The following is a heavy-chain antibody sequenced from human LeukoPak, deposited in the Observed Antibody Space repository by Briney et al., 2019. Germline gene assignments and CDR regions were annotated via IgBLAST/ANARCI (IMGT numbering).Heavy chain of an antibody. D-gene: IGHD3-10*01. CDR1: GGSISSYY. J-gene: IGHJ6*03. CDR3: ARGSRGVISYYYYYMDV. CDR2: IYYSGST. Sequence: SETLSLTCTVSGGSISSYYWSWIRQPPGKGLEWIGYIYYSGSTYYNPSLKSRVTISVDTSKNQFSLKLSSVTAADTAVYYCARGSRGVISYYYYYMDVWGKGTTVTVSS. V-gene: IGHV4-59*12.